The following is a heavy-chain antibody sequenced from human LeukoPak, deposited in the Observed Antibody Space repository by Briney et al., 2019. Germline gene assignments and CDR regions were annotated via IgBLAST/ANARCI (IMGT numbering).Heavy chain of an antibody. CDR2: INHSGST. Sequence: PSETLSLTCAVYGGSFSGYYWSWIRQPPGKGLEWIGEINHSGSTNYNPSLKSRVTISVDTSKNQFSLKLSSVTAADTAVYYCANTYYYDSSGDYWGQGTLVTVSS. V-gene: IGHV4-34*01. CDR3: ANTYYYDSSGDY. J-gene: IGHJ4*02. D-gene: IGHD3-22*01. CDR1: GGSFSGYY.